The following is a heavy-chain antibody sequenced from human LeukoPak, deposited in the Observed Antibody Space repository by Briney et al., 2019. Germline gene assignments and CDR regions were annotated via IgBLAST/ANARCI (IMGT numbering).Heavy chain of an antibody. V-gene: IGHV1-46*01. D-gene: IGHD5-18*01. CDR2: INPSGGST. J-gene: IGHJ5*02. CDR3: AREDTAIASKYNWFDP. CDR1: GYTFTSYY. Sequence: ASVKVSCKASGYTFTSYYMHWVRQAPGQGLEWMGIINPSGGSTSYAQKFQGRVTKTRDTSTSTVYMELSSLRSEDTAVYYCAREDTAIASKYNWFDPWGQGTLVTVSS.